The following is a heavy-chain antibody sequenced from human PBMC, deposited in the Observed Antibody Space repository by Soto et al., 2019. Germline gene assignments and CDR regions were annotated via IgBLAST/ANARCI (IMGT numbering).Heavy chain of an antibody. CDR2: INHSGST. CDR1: GGSFSGYY. V-gene: IGHV4-34*01. D-gene: IGHD3-3*01. J-gene: IGHJ5*02. Sequence: WETLAVTCAGYGGSFSGYYWSWIRQPPGKGLEWIGEINHSGSTNYNPSLKSRVTISVDTSKTQFSLKLSSVTAADTAVYYCARGPTRQTIFGVVLFATVPFDPWGQGTLVTVPS. CDR3: ARGPTRQTIFGVVLFATVPFDP.